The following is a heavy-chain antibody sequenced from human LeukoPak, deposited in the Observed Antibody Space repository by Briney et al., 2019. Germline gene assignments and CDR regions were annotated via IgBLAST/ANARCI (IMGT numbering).Heavy chain of an antibody. D-gene: IGHD3-10*01. J-gene: IGHJ4*02. CDR3: ARCYYGSGSSYYFDY. V-gene: IGHV4-59*01. Sequence: PSETLSLTCTVSGGSISSYYWSWIRQPPGKGLEWIGYIYYSGSTNYNPSLKSRVTLAVDTSKNQFSLNLSSVTAADTAVYYCARCYYGSGSSYYFDYWGQGTLVTVSS. CDR1: GGSISSYY. CDR2: IYYSGST.